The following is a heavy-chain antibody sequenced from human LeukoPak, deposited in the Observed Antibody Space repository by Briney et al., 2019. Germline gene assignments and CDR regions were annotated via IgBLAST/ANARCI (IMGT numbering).Heavy chain of an antibody. CDR1: GGSFSGYY. CDR3: ARGPRVRWFDP. V-gene: IGHV4-34*01. CDR2: INHSGST. J-gene: IGHJ5*02. Sequence: SETLSLTCAVYGGSFSGYYWSWIRQPPGKGLEWIGEINHSGSTNYNPSLKSRVTISVDTSKNRFSLKLSSVTAADTAVYYCARGPRVRWFDPWGQGTLVTVSS.